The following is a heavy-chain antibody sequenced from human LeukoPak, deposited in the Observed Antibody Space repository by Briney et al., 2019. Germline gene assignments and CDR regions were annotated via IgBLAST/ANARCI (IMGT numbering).Heavy chain of an antibody. CDR2: ISSSGSTI. CDR1: GFTFSDYY. Sequence: GGSLRLSCAASGFTFSDYYMSWIRQAPGKGLEWVSYISSSGSTIYYADSVKGRFTISRDNAKNSLYLQMNSLRAEDTAVYYCARDRRDYGDYVAYYYYYGMDVWGQGTTVTVSS. V-gene: IGHV3-11*01. D-gene: IGHD4-17*01. CDR3: ARDRRDYGDYVAYYYYYGMDV. J-gene: IGHJ6*02.